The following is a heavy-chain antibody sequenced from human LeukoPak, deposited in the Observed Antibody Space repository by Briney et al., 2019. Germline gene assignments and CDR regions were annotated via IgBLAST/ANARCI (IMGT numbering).Heavy chain of an antibody. J-gene: IGHJ4*02. V-gene: IGHV3-7*01. CDR3: ARDLTMVRGVPDY. Sequence: GGSLRLSCAASGFTFSSHWMSWVRQTPGKGLEWVANINQDGSEKYYVNSVKGRFTISRDNAKNSLYLQMNSLRAEDTAVYYCARDLTMVRGVPDYWGQGTLVTVSS. CDR2: INQDGSEK. CDR1: GFTFSSHW. D-gene: IGHD3-10*01.